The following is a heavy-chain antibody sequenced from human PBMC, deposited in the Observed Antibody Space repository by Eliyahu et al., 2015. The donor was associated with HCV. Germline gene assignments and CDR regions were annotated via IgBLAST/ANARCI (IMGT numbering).Heavy chain of an antibody. J-gene: IGHJ6*03. V-gene: IGHV3-11*01. D-gene: IGHD3-9*01. CDR2: MNGRGNSI. CDR3: ARNGRKHDWDYYFMDV. Sequence: QVHLVESGGGLVKPGGSLRLSCATSGFTFTDYYMSWIRQAPGKGLEWISYMNGRGNSIYYAESVRGRFTISRDSAENSLYLQMNSLKAEDTAKYFCARNGRKHDWDYYFMDVWGKGTTVTVSS. CDR1: GFTFTDYY.